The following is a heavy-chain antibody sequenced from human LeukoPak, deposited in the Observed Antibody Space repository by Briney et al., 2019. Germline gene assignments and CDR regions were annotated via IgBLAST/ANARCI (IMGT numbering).Heavy chain of an antibody. D-gene: IGHD3-3*01. V-gene: IGHV3-11*01. CDR3: AKGHYDFRSGLSGYYYGMDV. CDR1: GFTFSDYY. Sequence: GGSLRLSCAASGFTFSDYYMSWIRQAPGKGLEWVSYISSSGSTIYYADSVKGRFTISRDNAKNSLYLQMNSLRAEDTAVYYCAKGHYDFRSGLSGYYYGMDVWGQGTTVTVSS. CDR2: ISSSGSTI. J-gene: IGHJ6*02.